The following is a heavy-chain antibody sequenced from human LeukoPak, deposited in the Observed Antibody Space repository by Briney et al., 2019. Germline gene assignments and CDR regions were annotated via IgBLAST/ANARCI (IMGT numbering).Heavy chain of an antibody. Sequence: ASVKVSCKASGGTFHSYAVTWVRQAPGQGLEWMGGIIPVSGTATYAQKFQGRVTITADESTTTAYMELSRLRSEDMAMYYCARVTNHYDSGDLMVNAFDIWGQGTMVTVSS. CDR2: IIPVSGTA. V-gene: IGHV1-69*13. CDR1: GGTFHSYA. J-gene: IGHJ3*02. D-gene: IGHD3-22*01. CDR3: ARVTNHYDSGDLMVNAFDI.